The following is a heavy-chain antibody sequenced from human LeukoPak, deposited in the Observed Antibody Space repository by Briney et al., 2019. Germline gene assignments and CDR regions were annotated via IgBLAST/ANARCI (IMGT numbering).Heavy chain of an antibody. CDR1: GFTFSSYA. CDR3: AKTTVGYSSGRFPGWPADY. D-gene: IGHD2-15*01. CDR2: IFGSGGSA. J-gene: IGHJ4*02. Sequence: GGSLRLSCAASGFTFSSYAMYWVRQAPGKGLEWVSGIFGSGGSAHYADSVKGRFTISRDNSKNTVYLEMNSLGVGDTAVYYCAKTTVGYSSGRFPGWPADYWGQGTLVTVSS. V-gene: IGHV3-23*01.